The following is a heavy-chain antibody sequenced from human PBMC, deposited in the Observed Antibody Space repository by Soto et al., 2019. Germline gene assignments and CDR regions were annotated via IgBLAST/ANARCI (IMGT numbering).Heavy chain of an antibody. Sequence: PVGSLRLSCAASGFSFSSFAMSWVRQAPGEGLEWVSVISDRDGSTYFADSVKGRFTISRDDSKSTLYLQMNGLRGDDTAIYYCAKAISDYYAAYDYWGQGTQVTVSS. CDR1: GFSFSSFA. CDR3: AKAISDYYAAYDY. J-gene: IGHJ4*02. V-gene: IGHV3-23*01. D-gene: IGHD3-22*01. CDR2: ISDRDGST.